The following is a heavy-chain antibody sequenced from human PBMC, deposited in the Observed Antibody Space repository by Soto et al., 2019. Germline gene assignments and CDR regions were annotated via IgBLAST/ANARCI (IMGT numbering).Heavy chain of an antibody. CDR1: GFMFDDFS. D-gene: IGHD2-2*01. CDR3: XKEXXDASWTAFDH. J-gene: IGHJ4*01. CDR2: IGRDSINT. V-gene: IGHV3-43*01. Sequence: EVRXVESGGVVVQPGGSLRLSCAASGFMFDDFSMHWVRQAPGKGLEWVALIGRDSINTYYADSVXGXXXXXXDNXXXXXXXXXXXXXXXXXXXYYCXKEXXDASWTAFDHWG.